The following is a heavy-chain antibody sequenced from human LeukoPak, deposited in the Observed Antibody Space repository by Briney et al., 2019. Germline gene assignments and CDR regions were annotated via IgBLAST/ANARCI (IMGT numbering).Heavy chain of an antibody. CDR2: IRYGGTNE. V-gene: IGHV3-30*02. CDR1: GFTFNTYA. Sequence: PGGSLRLSCAASGFTFNTYAMSWVRQAPGKGLEWVAFIRYGGTNEYYTDSVKGRFTISRDNSKNTLYLQMNSLGAEDTAVYYCAKDYIHWFDPWGQGTLVTVSS. J-gene: IGHJ5*02. CDR3: AKDYIHWFDP.